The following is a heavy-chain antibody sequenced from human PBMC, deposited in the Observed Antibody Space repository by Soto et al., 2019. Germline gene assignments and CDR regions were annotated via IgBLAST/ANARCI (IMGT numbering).Heavy chain of an antibody. V-gene: IGHV4-34*01. Sequence: PSETLSLTCAVYGGSFSGYYWSWIRQPPGKGLEWIGEINHSGSTNYNPSLKSRVTISVDTSKNQFSLKLSSVTAADTAVYYCARQKYQLLSSWFDPWGQGTLVTVSS. CDR2: INHSGST. CDR3: ARQKYQLLSSWFDP. CDR1: GGSFSGYY. J-gene: IGHJ5*02. D-gene: IGHD2-2*01.